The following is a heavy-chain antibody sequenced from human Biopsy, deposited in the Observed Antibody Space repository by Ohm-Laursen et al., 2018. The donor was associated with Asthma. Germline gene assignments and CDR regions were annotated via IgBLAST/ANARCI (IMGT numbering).Heavy chain of an antibody. J-gene: IGHJ5*02. CDR2: ISSSSSYI. D-gene: IGHD4-17*01. CDR1: GFTVSTNG. V-gene: IGHV3-21*01. CDR3: ARDRYGDYVGWFDP. Sequence: SLRLSCAASGFTVSTNGMSWVRQPPGKGLEWVSSISSSSSYIYYADSVKGRFTISRDNAKNSLYLQMNSLRAEDTAVYYCARDRYGDYVGWFDPWGQGTLVTVSS.